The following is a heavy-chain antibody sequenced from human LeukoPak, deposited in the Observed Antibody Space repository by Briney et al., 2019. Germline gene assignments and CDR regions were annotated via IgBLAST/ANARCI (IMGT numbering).Heavy chain of an antibody. D-gene: IGHD3-16*01. CDR3: ARDGLSWGFDY. V-gene: IGHV4-61*02. CDR1: GGSISSGSYY. Sequence: SQTLSLTCTVSGGSISSGSYYWSWIRQPAGKGLEWIGRIYTSGSTNYNPSLKSRVTISVDTSKNQFSLKLSSVTAADTAVYYCARDGLSWGFDYWGQGTLVTVSS. CDR2: IYTSGST. J-gene: IGHJ4*02.